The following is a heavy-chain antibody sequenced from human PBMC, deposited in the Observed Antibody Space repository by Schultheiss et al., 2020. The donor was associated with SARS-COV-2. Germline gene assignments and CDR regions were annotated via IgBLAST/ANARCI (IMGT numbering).Heavy chain of an antibody. CDR1: GYTFTGYY. CDR3: ARDSNLLPGYCSGGSCYSSGFWFDP. CDR2: INSNSGGT. J-gene: IGHJ5*02. Sequence: ASVKVSCKASGYTFTGYYIHWVRQAPGQGLEWMGRINSNSGGTDYAQKFQGRVTITRDTSASTAYMELSSLRSEDTAVYYCARDSNLLPGYCSGGSCYSSGFWFDPWGQGTLVTVSS. V-gene: IGHV1-2*06. D-gene: IGHD2-15*01.